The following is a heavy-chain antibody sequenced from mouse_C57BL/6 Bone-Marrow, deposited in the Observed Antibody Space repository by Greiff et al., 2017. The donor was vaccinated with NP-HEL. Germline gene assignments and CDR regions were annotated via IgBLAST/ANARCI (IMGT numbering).Heavy chain of an antibody. CDR3: AILFITTVVEEAWFAY. D-gene: IGHD1-1*01. J-gene: IGHJ3*01. V-gene: IGHV1-53*01. Sequence: QVHVKQPGTELVKPGASVKLSCKASGYTFTSYWMHWVKQRPGQGLEWIGNINPSNGGTNYNEKFKSKATLTVDKSSSTSYMQLSSLTSGDSAVYYCAILFITTVVEEAWFAYWGQGTLVTVSA. CDR2: INPSNGGT. CDR1: GYTFTSYW.